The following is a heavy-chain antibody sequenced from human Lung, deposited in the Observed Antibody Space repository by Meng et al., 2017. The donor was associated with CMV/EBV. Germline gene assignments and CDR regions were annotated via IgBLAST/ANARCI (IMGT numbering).Heavy chain of an antibody. Sequence: SVKVSCXASGGTFSSYAISWVRQAPGQGLEWMGGIIPIFGTANYAQKFQGRVTITTDESTSTAYMELSSLRSEDTAVYYCARASDYYDSSGYDSHHAFDIWGQGTMVTVSS. CDR3: ARASDYYDSSGYDSHHAFDI. CDR1: GGTFSSYA. D-gene: IGHD3-22*01. V-gene: IGHV1-69*05. CDR2: IIPIFGTA. J-gene: IGHJ3*02.